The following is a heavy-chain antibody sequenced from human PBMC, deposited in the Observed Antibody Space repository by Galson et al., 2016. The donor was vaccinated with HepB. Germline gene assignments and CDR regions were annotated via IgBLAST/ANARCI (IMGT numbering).Heavy chain of an antibody. CDR1: GFSVSNNY. J-gene: IGHJ4*02. V-gene: IGHV3-53*01. Sequence: SLRLSCAASGFSVSNNYMTWVRLAPGKGLEWVSLIYSGGGTSFADSVKGRFTISRDNSKNTLYLQMNSLRAEDTAVYYCARGGASDASGYWGQGTLVTVSS. D-gene: IGHD2-21*02. CDR3: ARGGASDASGY. CDR2: IYSGGGT.